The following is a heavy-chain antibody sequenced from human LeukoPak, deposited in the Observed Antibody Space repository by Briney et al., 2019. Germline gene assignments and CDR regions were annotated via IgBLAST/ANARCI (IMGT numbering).Heavy chain of an antibody. J-gene: IGHJ6*04. Sequence: ETXSLTCAVYGGSFSGYYWSWIRQPPGKGLEWIGEINHSGSTNYNPSLKSRVTISVDTSKNQFSLKLSSVTAADTAVYYCARGGAMVRGVLYYYGMDVWGKGTTVTVSS. D-gene: IGHD3-10*01. CDR3: ARGGAMVRGVLYYYGMDV. V-gene: IGHV4-34*01. CDR1: GGSFSGYY. CDR2: INHSGST.